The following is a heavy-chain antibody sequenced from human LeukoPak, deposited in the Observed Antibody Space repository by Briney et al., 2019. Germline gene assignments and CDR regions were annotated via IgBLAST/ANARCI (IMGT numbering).Heavy chain of an antibody. CDR2: MNPNSGNT. CDR3: ARDNGGTAMAYYHCYYMDG. V-gene: IGHV1-8*01. CDR1: GCTFTSYD. J-gene: IGHJ6*03. Sequence: ASVKVSCKASGCTFTSYDINWVRQATGQGLEWMGWMNPNSGNTGYAQKLQGRVTMTRNTSISTAYMELSSLRSEDTAVYYCARDNGGTAMAYYHCYYMDGRGKGATVTISS. D-gene: IGHD5-18*01.